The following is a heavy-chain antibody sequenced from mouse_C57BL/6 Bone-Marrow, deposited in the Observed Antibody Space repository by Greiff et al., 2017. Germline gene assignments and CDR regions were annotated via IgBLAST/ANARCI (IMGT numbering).Heavy chain of an antibody. CDR1: GYSITSGYY. CDR2: ISYDGSN. CDR3: ARDGVYVPYAMDY. J-gene: IGHJ4*01. D-gene: IGHD1-1*01. V-gene: IGHV3-6*01. Sequence: EVKLMESGPGLVKPSQSLSLTCSVTGYSITSGYYWNWIRQFPGNKLEWMGYISYDGSNNYNPSLKNRISITRDTSTNQFFLKLISVTTEDTATYYCARDGVYVPYAMDYWGQGTSVTVSS.